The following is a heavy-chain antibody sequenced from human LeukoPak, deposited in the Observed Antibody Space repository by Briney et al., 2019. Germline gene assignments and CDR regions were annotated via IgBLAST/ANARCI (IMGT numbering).Heavy chain of an antibody. D-gene: IGHD2-2*01. CDR1: GFAFDEHG. J-gene: IGHJ4*02. V-gene: IGHV3-20*04. Sequence: GGSLRLSCTASGFAFDEHGMSWVRQAPGKGLEWASGINWSGGSTGYADPLRGRFTISRENAKNSLYLQMDSMRAEDTALYYCARAPITSPFYFDYWGQGALVTVSS. CDR3: ARAPITSPFYFDY. CDR2: INWSGGST.